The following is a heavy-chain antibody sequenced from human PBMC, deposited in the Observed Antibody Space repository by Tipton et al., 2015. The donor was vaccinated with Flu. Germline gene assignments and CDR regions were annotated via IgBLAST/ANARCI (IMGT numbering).Heavy chain of an antibody. V-gene: IGHV3-33*08. J-gene: IGHJ6*03. CDR1: GFTFSSYG. D-gene: IGHD2-2*01. Sequence: SLRLSCAASGFTFSSYGMHWVRQAPGKGLEWVAVIWYDGSNKYYADSVKGRFTISRDNAKNSLYLQMNSLRAEDTAVYYCARVADIVVVPAAMLYYYYYMDVWGKGTTVTVSS. CDR3: ARVADIVVVPAAMLYYYYYMDV. CDR2: IWYDGSNK.